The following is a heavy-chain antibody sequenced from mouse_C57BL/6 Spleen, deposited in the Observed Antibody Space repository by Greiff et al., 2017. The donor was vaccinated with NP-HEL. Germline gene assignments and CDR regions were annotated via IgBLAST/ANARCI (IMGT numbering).Heavy chain of an antibody. V-gene: IGHV1-80*01. CDR2: IYPGDGDT. D-gene: IGHD1-1*01. CDR1: GYAFSSYW. Sequence: VQLQQSGAELVKPGASVKISCKASGYAFSSYWMNSVKQRPGKGLEWIGQIYPGDGDTNYNGKFKGKATLTADKSSSTAYMQLSSLTSEDSAVYFCARTTTVVALDYWGQGTTLTVSS. CDR3: ARTTTVVALDY. J-gene: IGHJ2*01.